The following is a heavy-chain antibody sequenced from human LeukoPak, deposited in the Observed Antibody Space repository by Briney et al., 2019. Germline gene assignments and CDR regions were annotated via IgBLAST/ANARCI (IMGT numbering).Heavy chain of an antibody. CDR3: AKGTYCGGDCYYFDY. CDR1: GLTFSNYA. J-gene: IGHJ4*02. Sequence: GGSLRLSCAASGLTFSNYAMNWVRQAPGKGLEWVSGISGSGTSTYYVDSVKGRFTISRDNSKNTLYLQMNSLRAEDTAVYYCAKGTYCGGDCYYFDYWGQGTLVTVSS. V-gene: IGHV3-23*01. CDR2: ISGSGTST. D-gene: IGHD2-21*01.